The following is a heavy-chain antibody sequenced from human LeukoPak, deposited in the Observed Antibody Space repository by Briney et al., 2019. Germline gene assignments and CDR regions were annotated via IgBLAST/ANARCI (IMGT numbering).Heavy chain of an antibody. V-gene: IGHV4-4*07. CDR2: IYTSGST. J-gene: IGHJ4*02. Sequence: SETLSLTCTVSGGSISSYYWSWIRQPAGRGLEWIGRIYTSGSTNYNPSLKGRVTMSVDTSKNQFSLKLSSVTAADTAVYYCARRLLWFGAFDYWGQGTLVTVSS. CDR1: GGSISSYY. CDR3: ARRLLWFGAFDY. D-gene: IGHD3-10*01.